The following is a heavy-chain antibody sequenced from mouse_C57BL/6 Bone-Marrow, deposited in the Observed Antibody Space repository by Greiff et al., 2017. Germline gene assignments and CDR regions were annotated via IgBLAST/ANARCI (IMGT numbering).Heavy chain of an antibody. J-gene: IGHJ2*01. V-gene: IGHV1-69*01. Sequence: QVQLQQSGAELVMPGASVKLSCKASGYTFTSYWMHWVKQRPGQGLEWIGEIDPSDSYTNYNQKFKGKSTLTVDKSSSTAYMQLSSLTSEDSAVYYCAREGVMVPYYFDYWGQGTTLTVSS. CDR3: AREGVMVPYYFDY. CDR1: GYTFTSYW. D-gene: IGHD2-2*01. CDR2: IDPSDSYT.